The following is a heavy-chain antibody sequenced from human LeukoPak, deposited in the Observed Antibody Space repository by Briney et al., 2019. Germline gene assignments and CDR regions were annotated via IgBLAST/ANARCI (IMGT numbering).Heavy chain of an antibody. CDR3: ARASYDYGGNDFDY. CDR1: GFSLSTSGLC. CDR2: IDWDDDR. J-gene: IGHJ4*02. D-gene: IGHD4-23*01. Sequence: APALVKPTQTLTLTCTFSGFSLSTSGLCVSWIRQPPEKALEWLARIDWDDDRYYSTSLKTRLTISKDPSKTQVVLTMTNMDPVDTATYYCARASYDYGGNDFDYWGQGTLVTVSS. V-gene: IGHV2-70*11.